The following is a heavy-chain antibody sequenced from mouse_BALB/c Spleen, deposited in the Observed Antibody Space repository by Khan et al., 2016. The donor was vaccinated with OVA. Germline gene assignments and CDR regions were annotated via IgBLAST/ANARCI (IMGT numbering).Heavy chain of an antibody. V-gene: IGHV1-20*02. Sequence: QQSGPELVKPGASVKISCKASGYSFTGYFMNWVMQSHGKSLEWIGRINPHIGETFYNQKFTGKATLTVDESSSTAHMELRSLASEDSAVYYCARKNGSDFDYWGQGTTLTVSS. CDR1: GYSFTGYF. D-gene: IGHD1-1*01. CDR3: ARKNGSDFDY. CDR2: INPHIGET. J-gene: IGHJ2*01.